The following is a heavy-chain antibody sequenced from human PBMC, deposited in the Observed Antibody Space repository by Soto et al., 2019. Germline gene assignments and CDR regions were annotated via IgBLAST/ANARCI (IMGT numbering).Heavy chain of an antibody. CDR3: AREGDSSGYYSADAFDI. V-gene: IGHV3-33*01. J-gene: IGHJ3*02. Sequence: PGGSLRLSCAASGFTFSSYGMHWVRQAPGKGLEWVAVIWYDGSNKYYADSVKGRFTISRDNSKNTLYLQMNSLRAEDTAVYYCAREGDSSGYYSADAFDIWGQGTMVTVSS. D-gene: IGHD3-22*01. CDR2: IWYDGSNK. CDR1: GFTFSSYG.